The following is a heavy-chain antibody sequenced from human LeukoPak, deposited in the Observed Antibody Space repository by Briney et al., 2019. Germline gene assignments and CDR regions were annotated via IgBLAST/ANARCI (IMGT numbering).Heavy chain of an antibody. CDR3: ARHIWPTRHNDAFDI. CDR1: GYSFTSYW. Sequence: GESLKISCKGSGYSFTSYWIGWVRQMPGKGLEWMGIIYPGDSDTRYSPSFQGQVTISADKSISTAYLQWSSLKASDTAMYYCARHIWPTRHNDAFDIWGQGTMVTVSS. CDR2: IYPGDSDT. D-gene: IGHD1-1*01. J-gene: IGHJ3*02. V-gene: IGHV5-51*01.